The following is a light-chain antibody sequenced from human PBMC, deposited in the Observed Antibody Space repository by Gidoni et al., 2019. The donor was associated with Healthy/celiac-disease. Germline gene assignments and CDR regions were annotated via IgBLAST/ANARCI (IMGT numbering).Light chain of an antibody. V-gene: IGLV2-11*01. CDR1: SSDVGGYNY. Sequence: QSALTQPRSVSRSPGPSVTISCTGTSSDVGGYNYVSWYQQHPGKAPKLMIYDVSKRPSGVPDRFSGSKSGNTASLTISGLQAEDEADYYCCSYAGSYSYVFGTGTKVTVL. CDR3: CSYAGSYSYV. CDR2: DVS. J-gene: IGLJ1*01.